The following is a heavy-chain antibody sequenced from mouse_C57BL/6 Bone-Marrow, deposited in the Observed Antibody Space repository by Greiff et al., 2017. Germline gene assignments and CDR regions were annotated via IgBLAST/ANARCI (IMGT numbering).Heavy chain of an antibody. Sequence: QVQLQQPGAELVKPGASVKLSCKASGYTFTSYWMHWVKQRPGQGLEWIGKIDPNSGSTNYNEKFKSKATLTVDKSSSTAYMQLSSLASEDAAVYDCAGPLTAYWGQGTLVTVSA. CDR1: GYTFTSYW. CDR2: IDPNSGST. V-gene: IGHV1-64*01. CDR3: AGPLTAY. D-gene: IGHD2-12*01. J-gene: IGHJ3*01.